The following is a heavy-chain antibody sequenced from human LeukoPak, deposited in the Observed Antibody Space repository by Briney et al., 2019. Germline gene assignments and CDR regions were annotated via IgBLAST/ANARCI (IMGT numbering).Heavy chain of an antibody. CDR2: ISRYSDNI. J-gene: IGHJ3*02. V-gene: IGHV3-48*02. D-gene: IGHD6-19*01. Sequence: GGTLRLSCAASGFTLNNYGMNWVRQAPGNGLESLSYISRYSDNIQYADSVKGRFTMSRDNAKNSLYLQLNSLRDEDTAVYYCARDLSGYNSGWYAFDIWGQGTLVTVSS. CDR1: GFTLNNYG. CDR3: ARDLSGYNSGWYAFDI.